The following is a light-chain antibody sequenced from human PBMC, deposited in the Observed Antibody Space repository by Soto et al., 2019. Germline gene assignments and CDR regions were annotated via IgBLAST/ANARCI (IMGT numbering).Light chain of an antibody. V-gene: IGKV3-20*01. CDR3: QQYATSPLP. CDR1: QTGSSRF. Sequence: AFTMSAGTRSVSPGESPPRSYSVSQTGSSRFLAWYQQKPGQAPRLLICGALSRATGIPDRFSGSGSGTDFTLTISRLEPEDFALYYCQQYATSPLPSGEGTKVDI. CDR2: GAL. J-gene: IGKJ4*01.